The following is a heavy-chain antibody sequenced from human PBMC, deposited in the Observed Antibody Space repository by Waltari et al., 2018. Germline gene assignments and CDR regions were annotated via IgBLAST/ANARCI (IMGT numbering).Heavy chain of an antibody. CDR2: ITHSGSA. Sequence: QLQLQESGPGLVKPSETLSLTCTVSGASVSSRIHYWGWIRQSPGKGLEWIGSITHSGSAYYNPSLRSRVTLLVDTSKNQFSLRVNSVTAADMARYYCARHMTTVTTSSFDYGGQGALVTVSS. CDR1: GASVSSRIHY. J-gene: IGHJ4*02. D-gene: IGHD4-17*01. CDR3: ARHMTTVTTSSFDY. V-gene: IGHV4-39*07.